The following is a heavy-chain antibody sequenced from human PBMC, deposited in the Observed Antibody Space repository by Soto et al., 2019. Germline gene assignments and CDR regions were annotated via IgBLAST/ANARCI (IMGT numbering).Heavy chain of an antibody. V-gene: IGHV3-33*01. CDR1: GFTFSSYG. J-gene: IGHJ4*02. Sequence: QVQLVESGGGVVQPGRSLRLSCAASGFTFSSYGMHWVRQAPGKGLEWVAVIWYDGSNKYYADSVKGRFTISRDNSKNTLYLQMNSLRAEDTAVYYCAREHRDYIWGSYRTDSFDYWGQGTLVTVSP. D-gene: IGHD3-16*02. CDR2: IWYDGSNK. CDR3: AREHRDYIWGSYRTDSFDY.